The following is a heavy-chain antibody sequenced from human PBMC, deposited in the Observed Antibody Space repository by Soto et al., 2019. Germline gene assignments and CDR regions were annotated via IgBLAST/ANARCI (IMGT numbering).Heavy chain of an antibody. J-gene: IGHJ4*02. CDR1: GYTFTSYG. CDR2: ISAYNGNT. D-gene: IGHD3-10*01. Sequence: QVQLVQSGAEVKKPGASVKVSCKASGYTFTSYGISWVRQAPGQGLEWMGWISAYNGNTNYAQKLQGRVTMTTDTSTSTAYMELRSLRSDDTAVYYCARNPYYYGSGSYSQQFDYWGQGTLVTVSS. V-gene: IGHV1-18*01. CDR3: ARNPYYYGSGSYSQQFDY.